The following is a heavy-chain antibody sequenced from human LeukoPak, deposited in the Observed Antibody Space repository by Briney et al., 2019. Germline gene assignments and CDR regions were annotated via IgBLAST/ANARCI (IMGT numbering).Heavy chain of an antibody. CDR3: ARGGWNPRSGYRY. V-gene: IGHV4-34*01. CDR2: INHSGST. Sequence: SETLSLTCTVYGGSFSGYYWSWIRQPPGKGLEWIGEINHSGSTNYNPSLKSRVTISVDTSKNQFSLKLSSVTAADTAVYYCARGGWNPRSGYRYWGQGTLVTVSS. D-gene: IGHD1-1*01. J-gene: IGHJ4*02. CDR1: GGSFSGYY.